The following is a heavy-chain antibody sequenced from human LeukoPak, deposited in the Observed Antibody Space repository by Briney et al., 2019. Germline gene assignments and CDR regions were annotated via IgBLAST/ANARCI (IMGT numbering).Heavy chain of an antibody. D-gene: IGHD3-22*01. CDR3: ARDRGPYDSSGLYYFDY. CDR2: ISSSSSYI. V-gene: IGHV3-21*01. Sequence: SGGSLRLSCAASGFTFSSYSMNWVRQAPGKGLEWVSSISSSSSYIYYADSVKGRFTISRDNAKNSLYLQMNSLRAEDTAVYYCARDRGPYDSSGLYYFDYWGQGTLVTVSS. CDR1: GFTFSSYS. J-gene: IGHJ4*02.